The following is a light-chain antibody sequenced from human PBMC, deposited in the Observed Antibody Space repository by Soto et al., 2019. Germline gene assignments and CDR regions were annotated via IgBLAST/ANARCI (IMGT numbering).Light chain of an antibody. CDR2: DAS. CDR3: QHCDYLPI. V-gene: IGKV1-33*01. CDR1: HDITSF. J-gene: IGKJ3*01. Sequence: DIQMTQSPSSLSASVGARVTITCQASHDITSFLNWYQHKPGRAPKLLIYDASILEARVPTRFSGSGSGTHFTFTISSLQPEDVSTYYCQHCDYLPIFGPGTTVDFK.